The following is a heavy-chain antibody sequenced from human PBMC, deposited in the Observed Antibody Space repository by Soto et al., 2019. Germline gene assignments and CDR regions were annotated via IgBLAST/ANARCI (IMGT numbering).Heavy chain of an antibody. D-gene: IGHD2-21*01. V-gene: IGHV3-30*09. CDR2: ISYDGSNK. Sequence: GGSLRLSCAASGFTFSSYAMHWVRQAPGKGLEWVAVISYDGSNKYYADSVKGRFAISRDNSKNTLYLQMNSLRAEDTAVYYCARERLFGKKNLDPWGQGTLVTVSS. J-gene: IGHJ5*02. CDR1: GFTFSSYA. CDR3: ARERLFGKKNLDP.